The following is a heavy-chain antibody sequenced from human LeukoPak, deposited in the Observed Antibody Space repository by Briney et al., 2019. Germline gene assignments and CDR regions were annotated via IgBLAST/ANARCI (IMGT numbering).Heavy chain of an antibody. Sequence: GGSLRLSCAASGFTFSSYAMSWVRQAPGKGLEWVAVISYDGSNKYYADSVKGRFTISRDNSKNTLYLQMNSLRAEDTAVYYCARDRTAQLLDYWGQGTLVTVSS. D-gene: IGHD2-2*01. V-gene: IGHV3-30-3*01. CDR3: ARDRTAQLLDY. CDR2: ISYDGSNK. CDR1: GFTFSSYA. J-gene: IGHJ4*02.